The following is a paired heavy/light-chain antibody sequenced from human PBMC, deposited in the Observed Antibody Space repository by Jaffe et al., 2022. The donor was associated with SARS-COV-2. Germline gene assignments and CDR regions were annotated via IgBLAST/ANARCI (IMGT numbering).Light chain of an antibody. V-gene: IGKV1-39*01. Sequence: DIQMTQSPSSLSASVGDRVTITCRASQSISRYLNWYQQKPGKAPKLLMYAASSLQSGVPSRFSGSGSGTDFTLTISSLQPEDFATYYCQQSYSIPRAFGQGTKVEIK. CDR3: QQSYSIPRA. J-gene: IGKJ1*01. CDR1: QSISRY. CDR2: AAS.
Heavy chain of an antibody. CDR1: GGSINNNTW. V-gene: IGHV4-4*02. D-gene: IGHD5-18*01. J-gene: IGHJ4*02. Sequence: QVQLQESGPGLVKPSGTLSLTCAVSGGSINNNTWWNWVRQPPGKGLEWIGEIYHSGSTNYNPSLKSRVTILVDKSKNQFSLKLSSVTAADTAVYYCARTKLWRLDSWGQGTLVTVSS. CDR3: ARTKLWRLDS. CDR2: IYHSGST.